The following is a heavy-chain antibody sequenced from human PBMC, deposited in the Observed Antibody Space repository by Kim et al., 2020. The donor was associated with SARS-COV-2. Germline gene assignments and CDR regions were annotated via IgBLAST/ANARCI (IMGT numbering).Heavy chain of an antibody. D-gene: IGHD3-9*01. V-gene: IGHV4-59*08. Sequence: SETLSLTCTVSGGSISSYYWSWIRQPPGKGLEWIGYIYYSGSTNYNPSLKSRVTISVDTSKNQFSLKLSSVTAADTAVYYCARGSNYDILKFDPWGQGTLVTVSS. CDR3: ARGSNYDILKFDP. CDR2: IYYSGST. CDR1: GGSISSYY. J-gene: IGHJ5*02.